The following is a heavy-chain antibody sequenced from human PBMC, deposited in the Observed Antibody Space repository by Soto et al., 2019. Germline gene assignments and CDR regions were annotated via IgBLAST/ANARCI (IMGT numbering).Heavy chain of an antibody. V-gene: IGHV1-18*01. CDR1: GYTFTSYG. Sequence: ASVKVSCKASGYTFTSYGISWVRQAPGQGLEWMGWISAYNGNTNYAQKLQGRVTMTTDTSTSTAYMELRSLRSDDTAVYYCARRSPYSSSGYYYYMDVWGKGTTVTVSS. CDR3: ARRSPYSSSGYYYYMDV. CDR2: ISAYNGNT. D-gene: IGHD6-6*01. J-gene: IGHJ6*03.